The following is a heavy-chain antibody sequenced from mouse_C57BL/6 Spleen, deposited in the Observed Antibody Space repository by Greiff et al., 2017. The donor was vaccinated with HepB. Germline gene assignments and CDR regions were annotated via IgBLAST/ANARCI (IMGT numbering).Heavy chain of an antibody. CDR1: GYTFTSYW. D-gene: IGHD2-4*01. J-gene: IGHJ3*01. CDR2: IDPSDSYT. V-gene: IGHV1-69*01. CDR3: ARGDDYDGSPFAY. Sequence: QVQLKQPGAELVMPGASVKLSCKASGYTFTSYWMHWVKQRPGQGLEWIGEIDPSDSYTNYNQKFKGKSTLTVDKSSSTAYMQLSSLTSEDSAVYYCARGDDYDGSPFAYWGQGTLVTVSA.